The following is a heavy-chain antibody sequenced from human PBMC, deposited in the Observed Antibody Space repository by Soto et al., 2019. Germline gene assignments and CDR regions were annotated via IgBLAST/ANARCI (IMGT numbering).Heavy chain of an antibody. CDR2: INPSGGST. V-gene: IGHV1-46*01. J-gene: IGHJ6*02. CDR3: ARDLYDILTGYRAGDYYYYGMDV. Sequence: ASVKVSCKASGYTFTSYYMHWVRQAPGQGLEWMGIINPSGGSTSYAQKFQGRVTMTRDTSTSTVYMELSSLRSEDTAVYYCARDLYDILTGYRAGDYYYYGMDVWGQGTTVTSP. CDR1: GYTFTSYY. D-gene: IGHD3-9*01.